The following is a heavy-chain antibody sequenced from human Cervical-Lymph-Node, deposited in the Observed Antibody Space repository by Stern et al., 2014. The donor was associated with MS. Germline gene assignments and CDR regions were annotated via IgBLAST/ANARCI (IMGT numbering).Heavy chain of an antibody. CDR2: IYHNGNT. V-gene: IGHV4-59*01. J-gene: IGHJ1*01. D-gene: IGHD6-6*01. CDR1: GGSIGRYY. CDR3: TRDGRSSLSEYFQT. Sequence: QAQLQESGPGLVKPSETLSLTCTVSGGSIGRYYWSWVRQPPGKSLEWSGYIYHNGNTNYNPSLKSRVSMSVDTSKNQFSLNLTSVTAADTAVYYCTRDGRSSLSEYFQTWGQGSLVTVSS.